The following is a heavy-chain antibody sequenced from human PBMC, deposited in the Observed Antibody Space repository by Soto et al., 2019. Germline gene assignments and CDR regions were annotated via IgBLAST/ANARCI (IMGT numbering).Heavy chain of an antibody. Sequence: EMQLVESGGGLVQPGGSLRLSCAGTGLTFRNDWLSWVRQAPGRGLECVANINQDGSESYYVDSERGRFTISRDNVENSLYLQLNRLRPEDTAVYYCAVYGYGVSAAAYWGQGTLVTVSS. D-gene: IGHD4-17*01. J-gene: IGHJ4*02. CDR2: INQDGSES. CDR1: GLTFRNDW. CDR3: AVYGYGVSAAAY. V-gene: IGHV3-7*03.